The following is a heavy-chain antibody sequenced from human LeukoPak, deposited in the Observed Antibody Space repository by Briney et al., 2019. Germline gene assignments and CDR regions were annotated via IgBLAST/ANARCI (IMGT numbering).Heavy chain of an antibody. V-gene: IGHV4-39*07. CDR3: AREWQYHFDY. CDR2: VYHSGIT. CDR1: GGSLTNTNYY. J-gene: IGHJ4*02. Sequence: PSETLSLTCTVSGGSLTNTNYYWAWLRQPPGGGGEWVSSVYHSGITYYTPSLKSRVSISVDTSRNHFSLKVTSVTAADTAVYYCAREWQYHFDYWGQGLLVTISS. D-gene: IGHD4-11*01.